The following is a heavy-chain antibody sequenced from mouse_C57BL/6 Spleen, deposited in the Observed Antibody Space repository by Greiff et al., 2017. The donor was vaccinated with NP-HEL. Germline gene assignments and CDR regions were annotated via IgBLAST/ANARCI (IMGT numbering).Heavy chain of an antibody. CDR2: IHPNSGST. J-gene: IGHJ4*01. V-gene: IGHV1-64*01. CDR3: ARIIYYDYAYYAMDY. CDR1: GYTFTSYW. D-gene: IGHD2-4*01. Sequence: QVQLQQPGAELVKPGASVKLSCKASGYTFTSYWMHWVKQRPGQGLEWIGMIHPNSGSTNYNEKFKSKAKLTVDKSSSTAYMQLSSLTSEDSAVYYCARIIYYDYAYYAMDYWGQGTSVTVSS.